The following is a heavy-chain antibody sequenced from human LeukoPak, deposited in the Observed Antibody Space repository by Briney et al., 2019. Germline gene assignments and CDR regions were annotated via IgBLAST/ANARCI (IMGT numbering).Heavy chain of an antibody. D-gene: IGHD1-26*01. Sequence: ASVTVSFKSSAYTFTSYGISWVRQAPGQGLEWMGWISAYDGNTNYAQKLQGRVTMTTDTSTSTAYMELRSLRSDDTAVYYCARVRGVTKRSWESWFDRWGQGTLVTASS. CDR2: ISAYDGNT. J-gene: IGHJ5*02. CDR1: AYTFTSYG. V-gene: IGHV1-18*01. CDR3: ARVRGVTKRSWESWFDR.